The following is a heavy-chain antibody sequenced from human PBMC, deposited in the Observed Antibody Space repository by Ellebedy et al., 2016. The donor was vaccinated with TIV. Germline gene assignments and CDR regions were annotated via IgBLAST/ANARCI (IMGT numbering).Heavy chain of an antibody. CDR3: ARDQFGDPHFDY. CDR2: INAGNSDT. V-gene: IGHV1-3*01. D-gene: IGHD4-17*01. J-gene: IGHJ4*02. Sequence: AASVKVSCKASGYTFANYPMHWVRQAPGQRLEWMGWINAGNSDTKYSQKFQGRVTITSDTSASTAYMELNSLRSEDTAVYYCARDQFGDPHFDYWGQGTLVTVSS. CDR1: GYTFANYP.